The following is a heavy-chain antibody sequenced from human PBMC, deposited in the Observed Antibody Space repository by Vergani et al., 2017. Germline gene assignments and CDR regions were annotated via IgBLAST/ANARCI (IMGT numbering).Heavy chain of an antibody. CDR2: INTNTGNP. D-gene: IGHD3-10*01. V-gene: IGHV7-4-1*02. CDR3: ARDMRLLWFGELSSFDP. Sequence: QVQLVQSGSELKKPGASVKVSCKASGYTFTTYSMNWVRQAPGQGLEWMGWINTNTGNPTDAQGLTGRFVFSLDTSVSTAYLQISSLKAEDTAVYYCARDMRLLWFGELSSFDPWGQGTLVSV. CDR1: GYTFTTYS. J-gene: IGHJ5*02.